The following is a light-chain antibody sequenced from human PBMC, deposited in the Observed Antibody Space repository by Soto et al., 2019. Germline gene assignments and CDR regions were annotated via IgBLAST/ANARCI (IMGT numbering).Light chain of an antibody. CDR1: SSSIESNY. V-gene: IGLV1-47*01. Sequence: QSVLTQPPSASGTPGQRVTISCSGTSSSIESNYLYWYQQLPGTAHRLLIDRNNQRPSGVPDRLSGSKSGTAASLAISALRSEDEADYYCTGWDDSLRGRLFGGGTKVTVL. CDR2: RNN. CDR3: TGWDDSLRGRL. J-gene: IGLJ2*01.